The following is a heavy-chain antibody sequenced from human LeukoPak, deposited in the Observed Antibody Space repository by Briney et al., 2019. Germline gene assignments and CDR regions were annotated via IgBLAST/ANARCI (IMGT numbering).Heavy chain of an antibody. J-gene: IGHJ4*02. V-gene: IGHV3-23*01. Sequence: PGGSLRLSCAASGFTFSNYAMSWVRQAPGKGLEWLSTISGSVVPTYYADSVKGRFIISRDNSKNTLYLQINSLRVEDTALYYCAKHCNGDCQFDYWGQGTLVTVSS. CDR3: AKHCNGDCQFDY. CDR1: GFTFSNYA. CDR2: ISGSVVPT. D-gene: IGHD2-21*02.